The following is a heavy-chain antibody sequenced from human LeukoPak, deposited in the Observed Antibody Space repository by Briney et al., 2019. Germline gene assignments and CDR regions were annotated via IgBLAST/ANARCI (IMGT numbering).Heavy chain of an antibody. J-gene: IGHJ1*01. CDR3: ARVPEYSSGWFEYFQH. Sequence: ASVKVSCKASGYTFTSYGISWVRQAPGQGLEWMGWISAYNGNTNNAQKLQGRVTMTTDTSTSTAYMELRSLRSDDTAVYYCARVPEYSSGWFEYFQHWGQGTLVTVSS. CDR1: GYTFTSYG. V-gene: IGHV1-18*01. CDR2: ISAYNGNT. D-gene: IGHD6-19*01.